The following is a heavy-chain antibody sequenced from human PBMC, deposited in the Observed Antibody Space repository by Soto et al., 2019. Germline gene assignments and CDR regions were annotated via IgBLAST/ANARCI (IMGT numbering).Heavy chain of an antibody. CDR1: GFTFSNYA. CDR2: IGGSGTTT. V-gene: IGHV3-23*01. D-gene: IGHD3-22*01. Sequence: EVQLLESGGGLEQPGGSLRLSCEASGFTFSNYAMIWVRQAPGKGLEWVSTIGGSGTTTYYADSVKGRFIISRDNSRNTLYLQMSSRRAEDTAVYYCATYHYQSSTYRRLDYWGQGSLVTVSS. CDR3: ATYHYQSSTYRRLDY. J-gene: IGHJ4*02.